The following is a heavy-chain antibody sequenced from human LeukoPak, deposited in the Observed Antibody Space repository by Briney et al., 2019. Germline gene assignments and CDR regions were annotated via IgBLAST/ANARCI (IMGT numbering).Heavy chain of an antibody. D-gene: IGHD7-27*01. CDR3: ARGRNRLGVLYYFDY. CDR1: GFTFSNYH. V-gene: IGHV3-7*05. Sequence: PGRSLRLSCAASGFTFSNYHMTWVRQAPGKGLEWVANIKQDGADKYYVDSVKGRFTISRDNAKNSLYLQMSSLRADDTAVYFCARGRNRLGVLYYFDYWGQGTLVTVSS. CDR2: IKQDGADK. J-gene: IGHJ4*02.